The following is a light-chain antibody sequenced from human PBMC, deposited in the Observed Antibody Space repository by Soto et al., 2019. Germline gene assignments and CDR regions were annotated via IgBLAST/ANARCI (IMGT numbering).Light chain of an antibody. J-gene: IGKJ4*01. CDR3: QQYHDWPLT. V-gene: IGKV3-15*01. CDR2: GAS. CDR1: QRISSN. Sequence: EVVMTQSSATLSVSPGERATLSCRASQRISSNLAWYQQRPGQAPRLLIYGASTRAPGIPARFSGSGSGTEFTLTISSLQSEDFAVYYCQQYHDWPLTFGGGTKEDIK.